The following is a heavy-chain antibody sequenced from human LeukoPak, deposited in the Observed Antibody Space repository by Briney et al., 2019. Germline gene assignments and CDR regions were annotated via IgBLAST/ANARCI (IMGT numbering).Heavy chain of an antibody. V-gene: IGHV4-34*01. CDR3: ARERIMITFGGVIVIGAVDY. J-gene: IGHJ4*02. CDR2: INHSGST. D-gene: IGHD3-16*02. CDR1: GGSFSGYY. Sequence: SETLSLTCAVDGGSFSGYYWSWIRQPPGKGLEWIGEINHSGSTNYNPSLKSRVTISVDTSKNQFSLKLSSVTAADTAVYYCARERIMITFGGVIVIGAVDYWGQGTLVTVSS.